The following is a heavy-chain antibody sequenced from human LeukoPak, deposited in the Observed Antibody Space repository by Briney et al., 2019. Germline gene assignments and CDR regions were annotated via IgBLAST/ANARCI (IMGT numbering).Heavy chain of an antibody. CDR3: ARDRRGGGGSYFDY. V-gene: IGHV3-33*08. Sequence: LPGGSLRLSCAASGFIFSNSWMTWVRQAPGKGLEWVAVIWYDGSNKYYADSVKGRFTISRDNSKNTLYLQMNSLRAEDTAVYYCARDRRGGGGSYFDYWGQGTLVTVSS. CDR1: GFIFSNSW. CDR2: IWYDGSNK. J-gene: IGHJ4*02. D-gene: IGHD1-26*01.